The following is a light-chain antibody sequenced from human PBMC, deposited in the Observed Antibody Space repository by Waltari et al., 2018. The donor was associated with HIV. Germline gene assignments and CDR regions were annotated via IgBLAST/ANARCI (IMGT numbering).Light chain of an antibody. CDR2: DDT. J-gene: IGLJ2*01. V-gene: IGLV3-21*02. CDR3: HVWDSSSAHVV. CDR1: NIGSKT. Sequence: SYVLPQSPSVSVAPGQTARITCGADNIGSKTVHWYQQKPGQAPLLVVYDDTDRPQGIPERISGSNAGNTATLTISAVEAGDEADYYCHVWDSSSAHVVFGGGTKVTVL.